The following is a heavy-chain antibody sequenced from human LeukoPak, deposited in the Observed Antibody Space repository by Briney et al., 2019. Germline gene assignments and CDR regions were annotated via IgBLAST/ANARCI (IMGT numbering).Heavy chain of an antibody. V-gene: IGHV3-49*04. J-gene: IGHJ3*02. Sequence: EPGGSLRLSCAASGFTFSSYAMSWVRQAPGKGLEWVGFIRSRAYGGTTEYAASVKGRFTISRDDSKSIAYLQMNSLKTEDTAVYYCTRGLDAFDIWGQGTMVTVSS. CDR2: IRSRAYGGTT. CDR3: TRGLDAFDI. CDR1: GFTFSSYA.